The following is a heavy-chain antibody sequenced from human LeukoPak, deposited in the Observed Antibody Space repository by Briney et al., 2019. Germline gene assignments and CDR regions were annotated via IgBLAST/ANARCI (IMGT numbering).Heavy chain of an antibody. CDR2: TYYRSKWYN. V-gene: IGHV6-1*01. CDR3: ARAARPFSDSRCFDY. CDR1: GDSVSSNSAA. J-gene: IGHJ4*02. Sequence: SQALSLTCAISGDSVSSNSAAWNWIRHSPSRGLERLGRTYYRSKWYNDYAVTVKSRITIKPDTSKNQFALQLNSVTPEDTAVYYCARAARPFSDSRCFDYWGQGTLVTVSS. D-gene: IGHD3-22*01.